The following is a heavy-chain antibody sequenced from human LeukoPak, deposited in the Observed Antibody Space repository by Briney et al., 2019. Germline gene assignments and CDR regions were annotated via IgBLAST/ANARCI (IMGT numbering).Heavy chain of an antibody. CDR3: ARVDILTGYYFFDS. CDR1: GYTFSNYG. CDR2: TSAYNGNT. D-gene: IGHD3-9*01. J-gene: IGHJ4*02. Sequence: ASVKVSCKASGYTFSNYGVTWVRQAPGQGLEWMGWTSAYNGNTNYAQNLQGRVTMATDTSTSTAYMEVRSLRSDDTAVFYCARVDILTGYYFFDSWGQGTLVTVSS. V-gene: IGHV1-18*01.